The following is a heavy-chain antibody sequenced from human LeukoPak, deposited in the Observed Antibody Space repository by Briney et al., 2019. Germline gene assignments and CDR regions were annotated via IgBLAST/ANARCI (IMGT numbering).Heavy chain of an antibody. V-gene: IGHV4-34*01. CDR2: INHSGST. J-gene: IGHJ6*02. D-gene: IGHD3-3*01. CDR1: GGSFSGYY. Sequence: SETLSLTCAVYGGSFSGYYWSWFRQPPGKGLEWIGEINHSGSTNYNPSLKSRVTISVDTSKNQFSLKLSSVTAADTAVYYCARRGSIFGVVIWSPSYGMDVWGQGTTVTVSS. CDR3: ARRGSIFGVVIWSPSYGMDV.